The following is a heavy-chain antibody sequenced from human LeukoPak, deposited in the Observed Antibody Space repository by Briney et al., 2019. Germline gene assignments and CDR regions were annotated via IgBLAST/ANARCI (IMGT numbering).Heavy chain of an antibody. J-gene: IGHJ3*02. D-gene: IGHD3-3*01. Sequence: PSETLSLTCTVSGGSISSSNYYWGWIRQPPGKGLEWIGSIYYSGSTYYNPSLKSRVTISVDTSKNQFSLKLSSVTAADTAVYYCARHMSYYDFWSGYYGNAFDIWGQGTMVTVSS. CDR3: ARHMSYYDFWSGYYGNAFDI. CDR1: GGSISSSNYY. CDR2: IYYSGST. V-gene: IGHV4-39*01.